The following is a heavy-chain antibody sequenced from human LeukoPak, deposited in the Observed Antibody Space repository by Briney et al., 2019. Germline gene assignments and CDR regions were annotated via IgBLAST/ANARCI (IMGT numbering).Heavy chain of an antibody. CDR3: ARATIHDPYYYYYMDV. D-gene: IGHD5-12*01. J-gene: IGHJ6*03. CDR2: ISSSSSTI. Sequence: PGGSLRLSCAASGFTFSSYSMNWVRQAPGKGLEWVSYISSSSSTIYYADSVKGRFTISRDNAKNSLYLQMNSLRAEDTAVYYCARATIHDPYYYYYMDVWGKGTTVTVSS. CDR1: GFTFSSYS. V-gene: IGHV3-48*01.